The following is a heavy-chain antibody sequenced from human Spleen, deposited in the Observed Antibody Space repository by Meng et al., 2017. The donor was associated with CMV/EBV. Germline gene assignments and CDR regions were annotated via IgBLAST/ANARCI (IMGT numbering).Heavy chain of an antibody. CDR1: GCVNSISYY. J-gene: IGHJ2*01. Sequence: GCVNSISYYGNWIRQPPGKGLEWIGYINYSGSTNYNPALKRRVTISVNTSKNQFSLKLSSVTAADTAVYYCARAPGIAVAGWYFDLWGRDTLVTVSS. CDR2: INYSGST. D-gene: IGHD6-19*01. V-gene: IGHV4-61*01. CDR3: ARAPGIAVAGWYFDL.